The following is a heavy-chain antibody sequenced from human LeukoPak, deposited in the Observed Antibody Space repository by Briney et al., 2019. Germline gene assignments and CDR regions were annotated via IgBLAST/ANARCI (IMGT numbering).Heavy chain of an antibody. V-gene: IGHV3-23*01. J-gene: IGHJ4*02. CDR2: ISGSGGST. CDR1: GFTFSSYA. CDR3: AKIFFPRYQQLGLFDY. D-gene: IGHD6-13*01. Sequence: PGGSLRLSCAASGFTFSSYAMIWVRQAPGKGLEWVSAISGSGGSTYYADSVKGRFTISRDNSKNTLYLQMNSLRAEDTAVYYCAKIFFPRYQQLGLFDYWGQGTLVTVSS.